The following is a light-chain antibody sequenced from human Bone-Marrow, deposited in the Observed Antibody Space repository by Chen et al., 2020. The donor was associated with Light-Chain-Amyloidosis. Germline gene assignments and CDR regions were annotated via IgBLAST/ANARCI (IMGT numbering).Light chain of an antibody. CDR3: SSFTRCGPHGV. Sequence: QSALTQPASVSGSPGQSITISCTGTSSDVGGYDYVSWYQQHPGKAPKLIIYDVSDRPSGVSERFSDSKSGNTASLTISGIRAEDEAAYYCSSFTRCGPHGVFGGGTKLTVL. CDR2: DVS. V-gene: IGLV2-14*03. CDR1: SSDVGGYDY. J-gene: IGLJ2*01.